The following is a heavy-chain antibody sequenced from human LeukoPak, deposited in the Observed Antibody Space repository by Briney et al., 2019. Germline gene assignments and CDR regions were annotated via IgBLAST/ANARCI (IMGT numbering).Heavy chain of an antibody. Sequence: PSETLSLTXTVSGGSISSSSYYWGWIRQPPGKGLEWIGSIYYSGSTYYNPSLKSRVTISVDTSKNQFSLKLSSVTAADTAVYYCARVQTIFGVVIIDWFDPWGQGTLVTVSS. CDR1: GGSISSSSYY. CDR3: ARVQTIFGVVIIDWFDP. V-gene: IGHV4-39*01. D-gene: IGHD3-3*01. J-gene: IGHJ5*02. CDR2: IYYSGST.